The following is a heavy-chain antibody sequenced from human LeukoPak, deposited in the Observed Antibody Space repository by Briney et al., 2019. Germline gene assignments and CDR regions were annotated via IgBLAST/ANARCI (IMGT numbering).Heavy chain of an antibody. V-gene: IGHV4-61*01. J-gene: IGHJ2*01. Sequence: PSETLSLTCSVSGASVSGGNYYWSWIRQPPGKGLEWFGYMFYSESTKYNPSLKSRVTMSIDTSKNQVSLKMRSVTAADTAVYSGARTVVTRDWYFDLWGRGTLVSVSS. D-gene: IGHD4-23*01. CDR3: ARTVVTRDWYFDL. CDR1: GASVSGGNYY. CDR2: MFYSEST.